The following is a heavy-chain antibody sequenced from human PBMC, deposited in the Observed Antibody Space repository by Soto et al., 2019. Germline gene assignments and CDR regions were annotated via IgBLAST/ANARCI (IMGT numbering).Heavy chain of an antibody. CDR2: IWYDGSNK. V-gene: IGHV3-33*01. J-gene: IGHJ4*02. D-gene: IGHD1-26*01. Sequence: GGSLRLSCAASGFTFSSYGMHWVRQAPGKGLEWVAVIWYDGSNKYYADSVKGRFTISRDNSKNTLYLQMNSLRAEDTAVYYCARDRFVGAGPVDYWGQATLVTV. CDR3: ARDRFVGAGPVDY. CDR1: GFTFSSYG.